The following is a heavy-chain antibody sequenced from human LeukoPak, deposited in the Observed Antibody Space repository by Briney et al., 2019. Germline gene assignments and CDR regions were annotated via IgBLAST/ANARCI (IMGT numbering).Heavy chain of an antibody. CDR1: GGSISSSSYY. J-gene: IGHJ4*02. D-gene: IGHD6-19*01. CDR3: ARERGGIAVAATDY. V-gene: IGHV4-39*07. Sequence: SETLSLTCTVSGGSISSSSYYWGWIRQPPGKGLEWIGSIYYSGSTYYNPSLKSRVTISVDTSKNQFSLKLSSVTAADTAVYHCARERGGIAVAATDYWGQGTLVTVSS. CDR2: IYYSGST.